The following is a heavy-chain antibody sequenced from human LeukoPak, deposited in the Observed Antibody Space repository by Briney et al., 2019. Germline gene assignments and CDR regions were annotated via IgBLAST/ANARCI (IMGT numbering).Heavy chain of an antibody. CDR1: GGSISSYY. D-gene: IGHD1-7*01. CDR3: ARDLELRGGFDY. J-gene: IGHJ4*02. V-gene: IGHV4-59*01. CDR2: IYYSGST. Sequence: PSETLSPTCTVSGGSISSYYWSWIRQPPGKGLEWIGYIYYSGSTNYNPSLKSRVTISVDTSKNQFSLKLSSVTAADTAVYYCARDLELRGGFDYWGQGTLVTVSS.